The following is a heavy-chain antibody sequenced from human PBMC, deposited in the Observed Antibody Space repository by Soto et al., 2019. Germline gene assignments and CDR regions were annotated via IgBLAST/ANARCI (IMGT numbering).Heavy chain of an antibody. CDR3: ARDRVQMVDGLDV. D-gene: IGHD2-15*01. J-gene: IGHJ6*02. CDR2: IWYDGINR. Sequence: QVQLVESGGGVVQPGRSLRLSCAASGFTFSNNGMHWVRQVPGKGLEWVAVIWYDGINRYYADSVKGRFIISRDNSKNTVYLQMTSLRAEDTAVYYCARDRVQMVDGLDVWGQGTTVTVSS. V-gene: IGHV3-33*01. CDR1: GFTFSNNG.